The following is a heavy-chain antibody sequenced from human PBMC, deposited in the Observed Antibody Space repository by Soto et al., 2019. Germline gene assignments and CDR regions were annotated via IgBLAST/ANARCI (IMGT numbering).Heavy chain of an antibody. V-gene: IGHV1-69*01. J-gene: IGHJ4*02. CDR3: ARGGPYGSGLPPYY. D-gene: IGHD3-10*01. CDR1: GGTFSSYA. Sequence: QVQLVQSGAEVKKPGSSVKVSCKASGGTFSSYAISWVRQSPGQGLEWMGGIIPIFGTANYAQKFQGRVTITAVESTSTACMELSSLRSEDTAVYYCARGGPYGSGLPPYYSGQGTLVTVSA. CDR2: IIPIFGTA.